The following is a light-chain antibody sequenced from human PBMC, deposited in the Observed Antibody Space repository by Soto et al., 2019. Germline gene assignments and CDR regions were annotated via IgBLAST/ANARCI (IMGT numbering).Light chain of an antibody. V-gene: IGLV2-11*01. CDR1: SNDVGAYDH. CDR3: SSFAGTYSLYI. Sequence: QSVLTQPLSVSGSPGQSVSIAFTGTSNDVGAYDHVSWYQHSPDKAPKLLIFDVNKRPSGVPDRFSGSKSGNTASLTISGLQADDEAEYFCSSFAGTYSLYIFGSGTKVTVL. J-gene: IGLJ1*01. CDR2: DVN.